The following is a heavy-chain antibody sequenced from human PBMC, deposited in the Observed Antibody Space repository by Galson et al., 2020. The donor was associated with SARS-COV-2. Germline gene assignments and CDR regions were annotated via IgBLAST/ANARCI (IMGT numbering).Heavy chain of an antibody. CDR1: GYTFTIYA. CDR3: ARDRWFGDTHSGNFDY. V-gene: IGHV1-3*01. J-gene: IGHJ4*02. CDR2: INAGNGNT. D-gene: IGHD3-10*01. Sequence: GESLKISCKASGYTFTIYAMHWVRQAPGQSLEWMGWINAGNGNTKYSQKFQGRVTITRDTSASTAYMELSSLRSEDTAVYYCARDRWFGDTHSGNFDYWGQGTLVTVSS.